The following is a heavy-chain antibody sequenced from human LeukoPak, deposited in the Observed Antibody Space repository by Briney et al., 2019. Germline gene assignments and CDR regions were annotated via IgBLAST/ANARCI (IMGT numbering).Heavy chain of an antibody. CDR1: GYTLTELS. V-gene: IGHV1-24*01. J-gene: IGHJ4*02. CDR2: FDPEDGET. D-gene: IGHD3-22*01. Sequence: ASVKVSCKVSGYTLTELSMHWVRQAPGKGLERMGGFDPEDGETIYAQKFQGRVTMTEDTSTDTAYMELSSLRSEDTAVYYCATRTEYYYDSSGYYFDYWGQGTLVTVSS. CDR3: ATRTEYYYDSSGYYFDY.